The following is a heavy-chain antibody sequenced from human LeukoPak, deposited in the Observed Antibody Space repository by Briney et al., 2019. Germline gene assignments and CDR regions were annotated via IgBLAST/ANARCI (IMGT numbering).Heavy chain of an antibody. Sequence: SETLSLTCTVSGGSISSGGYYWSWIRQPPGKGLEWIGYIYHSGSTYYNLSLKSRVTISVDRSKNQFSLKLSSVTAAETAVYYCAGSYDHGGAFDLWGQGTMVTVSS. J-gene: IGHJ3*01. D-gene: IGHD5-12*01. CDR2: IYHSGST. CDR3: AGSYDHGGAFDL. CDR1: GGSISSGGYY. V-gene: IGHV4-30-2*01.